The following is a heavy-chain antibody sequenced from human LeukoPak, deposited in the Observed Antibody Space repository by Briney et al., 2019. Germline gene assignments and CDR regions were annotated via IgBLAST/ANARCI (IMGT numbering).Heavy chain of an antibody. CDR3: ARSQFRTTNSGAWGFQP. CDR1: GYSLSDNY. CDR2: INPRNGET. D-gene: IGHD3-16*01. V-gene: IGHV1-2*02. Sequence: ASVRVSCKASGYSLSDNYLHWVRQAPGQRLEWMAWINPRNGETKFAPRFQGRVTLTRDTSITTAYMELSRLRPDDTAVYYCARSQFRTTNSGAWGFQPWGQGTLVTVSS. J-gene: IGHJ1*01.